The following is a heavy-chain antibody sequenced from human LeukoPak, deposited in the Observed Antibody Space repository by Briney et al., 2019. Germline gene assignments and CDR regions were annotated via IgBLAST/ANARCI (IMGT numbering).Heavy chain of an antibody. CDR2: ISYDVGKK. CDR1: GFTFSSYG. CDR3: AKGRDYGQDY. V-gene: IGHV3-30*18. J-gene: IGHJ4*02. D-gene: IGHD4/OR15-4a*01. Sequence: GGSLRLSCAASGFTFSSYGMHWVRQAPGKGLEWVAVISYDVGKKYYADSVKGRFTISRDNSKNTLSLQMNSLRAEDTAVYYCAKGRDYGQDYWGQGTLVTVSS.